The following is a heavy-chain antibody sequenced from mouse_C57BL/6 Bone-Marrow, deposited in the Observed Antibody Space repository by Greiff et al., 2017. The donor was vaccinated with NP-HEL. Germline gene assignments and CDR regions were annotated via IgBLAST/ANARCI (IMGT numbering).Heavy chain of an antibody. CDR1: GYTFTSYL. CDR3: ARNYCGGGYFDF. V-gene: IGHV1-72*01. Sequence: QVQLQQPGAELVKPGASVKLSCKASGYTFTSYLMHWVKQRPGQGLEWIGRIYPSSGGTKYNEKFKSKATLTVDKSSSTAYMQLSSLTSEDSAVYYCARNYCGGGYFDFGGQGTTPTVTS. CDR2: IYPSSGGT. J-gene: IGHJ2*01. D-gene: IGHD1-1*02.